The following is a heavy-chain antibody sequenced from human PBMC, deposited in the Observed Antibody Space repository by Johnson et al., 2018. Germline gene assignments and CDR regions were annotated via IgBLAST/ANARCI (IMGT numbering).Heavy chain of an antibody. CDR1: GFTFSSYG. CDR3: ASEMGIIRANYYNYGMDV. V-gene: IGHV3-33*01. CDR2: IWYDGSNK. D-gene: IGHD3-3*01. Sequence: QVQLVQSGGGVVQPGRSLRLSCAASGFTFSSYGMHWVRQAPGKGLEWVAVIWYDGSNKYYADSVKGRFTISRDNSKNTLYLQMNSLRAEDTAVYYCASEMGIIRANYYNYGMDVWGQGTTVTVSS. J-gene: IGHJ6*02.